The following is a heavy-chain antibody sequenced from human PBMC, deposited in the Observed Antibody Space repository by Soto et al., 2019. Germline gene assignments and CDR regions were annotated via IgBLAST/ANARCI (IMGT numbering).Heavy chain of an antibody. V-gene: IGHV1-18*01. J-gene: IGHJ3*02. CDR2: ISAYNGKT. D-gene: IGHD3-22*01. Sequence: ASVKVSCKASGYTFTSYGISWVRQAPGQGLEWKGWISAYNGKTNYAQKLQGRVTMTTDTSTSTAYMELRSLRSDDTAVYYCARDTGHSGTYYYDSSGYPDAFDIWGQGTMVTVSS. CDR3: ARDTGHSGTYYYDSSGYPDAFDI. CDR1: GYTFTSYG.